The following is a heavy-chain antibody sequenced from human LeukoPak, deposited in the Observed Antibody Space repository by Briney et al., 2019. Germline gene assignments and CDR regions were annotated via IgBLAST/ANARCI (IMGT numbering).Heavy chain of an antibody. J-gene: IGHJ4*02. D-gene: IGHD5-18*01. Sequence: SETLSLTCTVSGGSISSSSYYWGWIRQPPGKGLEWIGSIYYRGSTYYNPSLKSRVTISVDTSKNHFSLKLSSVTAADTAVYYCARVVLKYSYGTSVDYWGQGTLVTVSS. CDR1: GGSISSSSYY. CDR3: ARVVLKYSYGTSVDY. CDR2: IYYRGST. V-gene: IGHV4-39*01.